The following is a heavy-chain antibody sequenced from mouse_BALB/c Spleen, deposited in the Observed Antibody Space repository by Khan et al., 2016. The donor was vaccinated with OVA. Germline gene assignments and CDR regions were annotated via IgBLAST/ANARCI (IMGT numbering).Heavy chain of an antibody. J-gene: IGHJ2*01. CDR2: INPHIGET. CDR1: GYSFTGFF. CDR3: TRIYGSDFDY. D-gene: IGHD1-1*01. Sequence: VQLKQSGPELVKPGASVKISCKASGYSFTGFFMNWVMQSHGKSLEWIGRINPHIGETFYNPKFKDQATLSVDESSSTAHMELRSLASEDSAVYYCTRIYGSDFDYWGQGTTLTVSS. V-gene: IGHV1-20*02.